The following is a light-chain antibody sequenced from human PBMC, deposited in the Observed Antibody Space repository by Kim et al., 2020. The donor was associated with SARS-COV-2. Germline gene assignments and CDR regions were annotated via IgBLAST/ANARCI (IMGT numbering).Light chain of an antibody. J-gene: IGLJ2*01. CDR1: KLGDKY. CDR3: QAWDSSTVV. V-gene: IGLV3-1*01. CDR2: QDS. Sequence: SVSPGQTASITCSGDKLGDKYACWYQKKPGPSPVLVIYQDSKRPSGIPERFSGSNSGNTATLTISGTQAMDEADYYCQAWDSSTVVFGGGTQLTVL.